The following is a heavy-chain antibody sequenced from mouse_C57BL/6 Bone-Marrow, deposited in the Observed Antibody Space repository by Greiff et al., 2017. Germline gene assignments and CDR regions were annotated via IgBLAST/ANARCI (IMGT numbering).Heavy chain of an antibody. CDR3: ARLPLLLRCYYAMDY. J-gene: IGHJ4*01. D-gene: IGHD1-1*01. V-gene: IGHV1-9*01. CDR1: GYTFTGYW. CDR2: ILPGSGST. Sequence: QVQLQQSGPELVKPGASVKLSCKATGYTFTGYWIEWVKQRPGHGLEWIGEILPGSGSTNYNEKFKGKATFTADTSSNTAYMQLSSLTTEDSAIYYCARLPLLLRCYYAMDYWGQGTSVTVSS.